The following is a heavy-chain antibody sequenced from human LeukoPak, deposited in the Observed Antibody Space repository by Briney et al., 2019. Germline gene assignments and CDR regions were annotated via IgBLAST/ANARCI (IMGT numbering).Heavy chain of an antibody. CDR1: GGSFSGYY. Sequence: SESLSLTCAVDGGSFSGYYGSSIRQPPGEGLGWIGEINDSGSTNYNPSLKSRVTISVDTSNNQFSLKLTAVTAADTAVYYCGQTSMLYYYMDVWGKGTTVTVSS. J-gene: IGHJ6*03. V-gene: IGHV4-34*01. CDR2: INDSGST. D-gene: IGHD2-8*01. CDR3: GQTSMLYYYMDV.